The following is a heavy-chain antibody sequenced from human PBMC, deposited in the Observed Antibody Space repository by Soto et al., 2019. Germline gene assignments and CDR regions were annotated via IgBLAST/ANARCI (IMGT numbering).Heavy chain of an antibody. CDR1: GFTVSSNY. J-gene: IGHJ4*02. D-gene: IGHD3-9*01. V-gene: IGHV3-66*01. CDR2: IYSGGST. CDR3: AGTELRYFDWSPYYFDY. Sequence: PGGSLRLSCAASGFTVSSNYMSWVRQAPGKGLEWVSVIYSGGSTYYADSVKGRFTISRDNSKNTLYLQMNSLRAEDTAVYYCAGTELRYFDWSPYYFDYWGQGTLVTVSS.